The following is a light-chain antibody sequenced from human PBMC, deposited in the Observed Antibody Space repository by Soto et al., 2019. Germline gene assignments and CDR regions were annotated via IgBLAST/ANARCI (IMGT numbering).Light chain of an antibody. CDR2: DAS. Sequence: EVVLTQSPATLSLSPGDRATLSFRASQSVSIYLAWYQQKPGQAPRLLIYDASNRATGIPAKFSGSGSGTEFTLTISRLEPEDFAVYYCQQYGSSGTFGQGTKVDIK. CDR1: QSVSIY. CDR3: QQYGSSGT. V-gene: IGKV3-20*01. J-gene: IGKJ1*01.